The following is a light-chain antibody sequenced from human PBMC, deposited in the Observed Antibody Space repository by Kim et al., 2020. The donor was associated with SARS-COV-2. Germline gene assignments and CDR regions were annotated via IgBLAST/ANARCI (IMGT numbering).Light chain of an antibody. V-gene: IGLV3-1*01. J-gene: IGLJ2*01. CDR3: QAWDTTVV. CDR2: QDK. Sequence: LGDKYVCWYQQSPGQSPVLVIYQDKNRPSGIPERFSGSNSGNTATLTISGTQAMDEADYSCQAWDTTVVFGGGTKLTVL. CDR1: LGDKY.